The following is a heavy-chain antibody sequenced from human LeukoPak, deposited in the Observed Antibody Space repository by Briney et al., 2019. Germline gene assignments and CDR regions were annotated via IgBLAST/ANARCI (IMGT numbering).Heavy chain of an antibody. V-gene: IGHV4-39*01. CDR1: GGSISSSSYY. CDR3: ARLGCSSTSCYRGDY. CDR2: IYYSGST. Sequence: SETLSLTCTVSGGSISSSSYYWGWIRQPPGKGLEWIGSIYYSGSTYYNPSLKSRVTISVDTSKNQFSLKLSSVTAADTAVYYCARLGCSSTSCYRGDYWGQGTLVTVSS. D-gene: IGHD2-2*01. J-gene: IGHJ4*02.